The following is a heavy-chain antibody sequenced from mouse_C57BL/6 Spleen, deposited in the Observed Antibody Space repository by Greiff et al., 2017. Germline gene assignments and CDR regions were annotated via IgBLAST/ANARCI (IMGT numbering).Heavy chain of an antibody. Sequence: EVQLMESGGGLVKPGGSLKLSCAASGFTFSSYTMSWVRQTPEKRLEWVATISGGGGNTYYPDSVKGRFTISRDNAKNTLYLQMSSLRSEDTALYYCARRGGNYLYWYFDVWGTGTTVTVSS. CDR1: GFTFSSYT. V-gene: IGHV5-9*01. CDR2: ISGGGGNT. J-gene: IGHJ1*03. D-gene: IGHD2-1*01. CDR3: ARRGGNYLYWYFDV.